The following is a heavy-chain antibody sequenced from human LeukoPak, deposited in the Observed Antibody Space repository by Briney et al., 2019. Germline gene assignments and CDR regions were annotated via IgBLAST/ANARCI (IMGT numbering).Heavy chain of an antibody. CDR3: AKRVPYSSSSVYFDN. Sequence: PGGSLRLSCAASGFTFSNHGMSWARQASAKGLEWVSAVSDSGSDTYYADSVKGRFTVSRDNSKNTLYLQMNSLRAEDTAVYYCAKRVPYSSSSVYFDNWGQGTLVTVSS. J-gene: IGHJ4*02. CDR1: GFTFSNHG. D-gene: IGHD6-6*01. V-gene: IGHV3-23*01. CDR2: VSDSGSDT.